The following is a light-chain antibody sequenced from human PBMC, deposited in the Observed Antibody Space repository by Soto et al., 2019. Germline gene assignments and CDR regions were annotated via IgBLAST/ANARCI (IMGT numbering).Light chain of an antibody. J-gene: IGLJ2*01. Sequence: QSALTQPASVSGSPGQSITISCTGTSSDVGSSNLLSWYQQHPSKAPKIMIYDGDKRPPGISSRFSASRSGNTASLTISGLQAEDEADYYCCAYASTHLVFGGGTKLTVL. CDR1: SSDVGSSNL. V-gene: IGLV2-23*01. CDR3: CAYASTHLV. CDR2: DGD.